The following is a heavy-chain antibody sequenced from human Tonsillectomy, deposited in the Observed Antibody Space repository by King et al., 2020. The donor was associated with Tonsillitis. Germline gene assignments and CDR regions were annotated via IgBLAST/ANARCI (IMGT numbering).Heavy chain of an antibody. CDR1: GFTSSSYV. CDR3: AXLPXXDXXTGXYXPTXXX. D-gene: IGHD3-9*01. Sequence: VQLVESGGGLVQPGGSLRLSCAASGFTSSSYVMSWVRQAPGKGLEWVSAISGSGGSTYHADSVKGRFTISRDNSKNTLYLQMNSLRAEDTAVYYCAXLPXXDXXTGXYXPTXXXWXQGTLVTVSS. J-gene: IGHJ4*02. V-gene: IGHV3-23*04. CDR2: ISGSGGST.